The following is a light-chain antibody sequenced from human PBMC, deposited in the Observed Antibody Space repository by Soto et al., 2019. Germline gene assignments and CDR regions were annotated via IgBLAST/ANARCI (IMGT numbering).Light chain of an antibody. CDR2: EAS. CDR1: QGISGW. Sequence: DTQLTQSPSTLAASVGDRVTITCRASQGISGWLAWYQQKPGKAPRLLIYEASTLERGVPSRFSGSGSGTEFTLTISSLQPDDFATYFCQQHNDYWTFGQGTRVEIK. CDR3: QQHNDYWT. J-gene: IGKJ1*01. V-gene: IGKV1-5*01.